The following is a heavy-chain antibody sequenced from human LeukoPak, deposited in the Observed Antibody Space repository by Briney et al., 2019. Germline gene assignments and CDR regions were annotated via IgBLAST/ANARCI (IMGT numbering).Heavy chain of an antibody. CDR2: IRSKAYGGTT. Sequence: GCALEPFFAGTGSSCDNHYMRLVRESPRKRLEWVGFIRSKAYGGTTEYAASVKGRFTISRDDSKSIAYLQMNSLKTEDTAVYYCTSGPIQLWLYYGMDVWGQGTTVTVSS. CDR1: GSSCDNHY. V-gene: IGHV3-49*04. CDR3: TSGPIQLWLYYGMDV. D-gene: IGHD5-18*01. J-gene: IGHJ6*02.